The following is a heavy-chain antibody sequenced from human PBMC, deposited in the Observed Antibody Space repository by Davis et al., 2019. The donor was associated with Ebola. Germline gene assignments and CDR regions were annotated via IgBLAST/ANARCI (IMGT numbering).Heavy chain of an antibody. D-gene: IGHD3-22*01. CDR1: GVSITSYY. V-gene: IGHV4-59*01. CDR3: ARLAALYDDSGYAYFDY. J-gene: IGHJ4*02. CDR2: INFSGST. Sequence: MPSETLSLTCTVSGVSITSYYWSWIRQPPGKGLEWIAYINFSGSTNYNPSLKSRVAISLDTSNRQFSLKLRSVTAADTAVYYCARLAALYDDSGYAYFDYWGQGTLVTVSS.